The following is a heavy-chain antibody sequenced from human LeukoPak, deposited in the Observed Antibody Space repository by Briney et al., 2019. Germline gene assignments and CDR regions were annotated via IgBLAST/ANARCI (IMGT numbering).Heavy chain of an antibody. Sequence: SETLSLTCTVSGGSISSYYWIWIRQPPGKGLEWIGYIYYSGSTNYNPSLKSRVTISVDTSKNQFSLKLSSVTAADTAVYYCARASDSSGYFQAFDIWGQGTMVTVSS. J-gene: IGHJ3*02. CDR1: GGSISSYY. V-gene: IGHV4-59*01. CDR2: IYYSGST. CDR3: ARASDSSGYFQAFDI. D-gene: IGHD3-22*01.